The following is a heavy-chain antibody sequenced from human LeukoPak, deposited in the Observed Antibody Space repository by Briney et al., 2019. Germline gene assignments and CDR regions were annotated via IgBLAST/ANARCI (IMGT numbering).Heavy chain of an antibody. CDR1: GFTFSSYG. V-gene: IGHV3-33*01. Sequence: GGSLRLSCAASGFTFSSYGMHWVRQAPGKGLEWVAVIWYDGSNKYYADSVKGRFTISRDNSKNTLYLQMNSLRAEDTAVYYCARGEYYYGSGSYRYYFDYWGQGTLVTVSS. CDR3: ARGEYYYGSGSYRYYFDY. D-gene: IGHD3-10*01. CDR2: IWYDGSNK. J-gene: IGHJ4*02.